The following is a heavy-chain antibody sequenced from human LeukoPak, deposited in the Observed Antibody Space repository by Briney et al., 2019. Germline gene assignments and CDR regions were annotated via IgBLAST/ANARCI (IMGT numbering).Heavy chain of an antibody. V-gene: IGHV1-69*05. Sequence: SVKVSCKASGGTFSSYAISWVRQAPGQGLERMGGIIPIFGTANYAQKFQGRVTITTDESTSTAYMELSSLRSEDTAVYYCATRGIAARPRHYYYYYMDVWGKGTTVTVSS. CDR3: ATRGIAARPRHYYYYYMDV. D-gene: IGHD6-6*01. CDR1: GGTFSSYA. J-gene: IGHJ6*03. CDR2: IIPIFGTA.